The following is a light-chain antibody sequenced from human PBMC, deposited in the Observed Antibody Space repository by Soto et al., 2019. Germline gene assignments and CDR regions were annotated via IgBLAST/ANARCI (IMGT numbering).Light chain of an antibody. CDR2: AAS. J-gene: IGKJ4*01. Sequence: DVQMTQSPSSLSASVGDRVTITCRASQGINSWLAWYQQTPEKAPKSLIYAASSLQTGVPSRFSGSGAGTDLTLTISNLQPEDSATYYCQQYNIYPLTFGGGTQVEIK. CDR3: QQYNIYPLT. CDR1: QGINSW. V-gene: IGKV1D-16*01.